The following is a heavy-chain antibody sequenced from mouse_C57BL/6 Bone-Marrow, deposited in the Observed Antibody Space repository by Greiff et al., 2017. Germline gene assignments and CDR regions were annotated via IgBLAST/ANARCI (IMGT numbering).Heavy chain of an antibody. CDR3: ATDDYDYGFDY. J-gene: IGHJ2*01. V-gene: IGHV1-81*01. Sequence: VKLVESGAELARPGASVKLSCTASGFTFTSYGISWVKQRTGQGLEWIGEIYPRSGNTYYNEKFKGKATLTADKSSSPAYMELRSLTSEDSAVYVCATDDYDYGFDYWGQGTTLTVSS. D-gene: IGHD2-4*01. CDR1: GFTFTSYG. CDR2: IYPRSGNT.